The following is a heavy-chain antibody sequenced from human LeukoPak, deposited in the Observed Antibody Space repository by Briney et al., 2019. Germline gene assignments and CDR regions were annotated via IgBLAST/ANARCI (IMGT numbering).Heavy chain of an antibody. CDR1: GYTFTSYD. Sequence: ASVKVSCKASGYTFTSYDINWVRQATGQGLEWMGWMNPNSGNTGYAQKFQGRVTITRNTSISTAYMELSSLRSEDTAVYYCAGGPNSGSYQRTYYFDYWGQGTLVTVSS. D-gene: IGHD1-26*01. CDR3: AGGPNSGSYQRTYYFDY. J-gene: IGHJ4*02. CDR2: MNPNSGNT. V-gene: IGHV1-8*03.